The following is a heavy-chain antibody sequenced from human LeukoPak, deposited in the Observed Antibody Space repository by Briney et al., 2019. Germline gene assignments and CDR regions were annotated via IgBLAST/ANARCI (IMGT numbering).Heavy chain of an antibody. J-gene: IGHJ4*02. V-gene: IGHV4-39*01. CDR3: ARLGDVEVNEGTLDY. CDR1: GGSISGNYY. D-gene: IGHD3-10*01. Sequence: SETLSLTCSVSGGSISGNYYWGWIRQPPGKGLEWIGSIFYSGESEKNPSLKNRVTVSLDTSKNQFFLKVTSVTVADTAVYFCARLGDVEVNEGTLDYWGRGTLVTVSS. CDR2: IFYSGES.